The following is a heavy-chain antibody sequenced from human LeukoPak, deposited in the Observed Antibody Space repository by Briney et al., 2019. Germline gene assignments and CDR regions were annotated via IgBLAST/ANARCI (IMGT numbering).Heavy chain of an antibody. Sequence: ASVKVSCKASGGTFSSYAITWVRQAPGQGLEWMGRIIPIFGTANYAQKFQGRVTITTDESTSTAYMELSTLRSDDTAVYYCARERPPGDSSSWFLEGYFDTWGQGTLVTVSS. CDR1: GGTFSSYA. V-gene: IGHV1-69*05. CDR2: IIPIFGTA. J-gene: IGHJ4*02. D-gene: IGHD6-13*01. CDR3: ARERPPGDSSSWFLEGYFDT.